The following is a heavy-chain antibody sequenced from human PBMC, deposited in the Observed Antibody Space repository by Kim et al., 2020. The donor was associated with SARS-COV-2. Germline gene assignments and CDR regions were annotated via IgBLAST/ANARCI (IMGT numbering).Heavy chain of an antibody. D-gene: IGHD6-13*01. J-gene: IGHJ4*02. CDR2: ISYDGSNK. CDR1: GFTFRSYA. V-gene: IGHV3-30-3*01. CDR3: ARGKGIAAGGHF. Sequence: GGSLRLSCAASGFTFRSYAMHWVRQAPGKGLDWVALISYDGSNKYYADSVKGRFTISRDNSKNTLYLQMNSLRTEDTAVYYCARGKGIAAGGHFWGQGTLVTVSS.